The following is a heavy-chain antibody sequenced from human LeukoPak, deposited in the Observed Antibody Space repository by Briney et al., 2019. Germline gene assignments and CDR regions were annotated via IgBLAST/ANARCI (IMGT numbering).Heavy chain of an antibody. D-gene: IGHD3-3*01. CDR2: IWYDGSNK. CDR3: ARDPLRFLEWSVGYYYYYMDV. V-gene: IGHV3-33*01. Sequence: GGSLRLSRAASGFTFSSYGMHWVRQAPGKGLEWVAVIWYDGSNKYYADSVKGRFTISRDNSKNTLYLQMNSLRAEDTAVHYCARDPLRFLEWSVGYYYYYMDVWGKGTTVTVSS. CDR1: GFTFSSYG. J-gene: IGHJ6*03.